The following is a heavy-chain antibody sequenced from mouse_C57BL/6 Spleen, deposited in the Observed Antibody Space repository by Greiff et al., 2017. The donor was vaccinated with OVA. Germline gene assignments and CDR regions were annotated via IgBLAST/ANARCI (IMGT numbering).Heavy chain of an antibody. CDR1: GFTFSSYA. Sequence: EVMLVESGEGLVKPGGSLKLSCAASGFTFSSYAMSWVRQTPEKRLEWVAYISSGGDYIYYADTVKGRFTIARDNARNTLYLQMSSLKSEDTAMYYCTRDTAQATGGRPWFAYWGQGTLVTVSA. D-gene: IGHD3-2*02. CDR2: ISSGGDYI. V-gene: IGHV5-9-1*02. CDR3: TRDTAQATGGRPWFAY. J-gene: IGHJ3*01.